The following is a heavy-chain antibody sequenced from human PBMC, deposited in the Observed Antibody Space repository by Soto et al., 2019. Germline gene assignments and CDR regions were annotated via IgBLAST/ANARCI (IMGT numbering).Heavy chain of an antibody. Sequence: GGSLRLSCAASGFTFSSYGMHWVRQAPGKGLEWVAVISYDGSNKYYADSMKGRFTISRDNSKNTLYLQMNSLRAEETDGYSCTKTVGSSGYYYPAFDIWGQGTMVTVSS. CDR3: TKTVGSSGYYYPAFDI. CDR2: ISYDGSNK. V-gene: IGHV3-30*18. D-gene: IGHD3-22*01. CDR1: GFTFSSYG. J-gene: IGHJ3*02.